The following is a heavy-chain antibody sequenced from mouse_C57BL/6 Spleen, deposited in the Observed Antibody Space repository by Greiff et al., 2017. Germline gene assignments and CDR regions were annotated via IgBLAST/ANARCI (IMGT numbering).Heavy chain of an antibody. CDR1: GYTFTSYW. D-gene: IGHD4-1*02. Sequence: QVQLQQPGAELVRPGSSVKLSCKASGYTFTSYWMDWVKQRPGQGLEWIGNIYPSDSETHYNQKFKDKATLTVDKSSSTAYMQLSSLTSADSAVYYCARGGFNWDVYLDYWGQGTTLTVSA. V-gene: IGHV1-61*01. CDR3: ARGGFNWDVYLDY. J-gene: IGHJ2*01. CDR2: IYPSDSET.